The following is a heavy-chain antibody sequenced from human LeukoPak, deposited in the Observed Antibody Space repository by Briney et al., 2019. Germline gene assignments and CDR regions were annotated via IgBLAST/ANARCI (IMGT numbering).Heavy chain of an antibody. CDR3: AKQTGVSGYYDFDY. V-gene: IGHV3-33*06. CDR2: IWNDGSNK. D-gene: IGHD3-22*01. CDR1: GFTFSDYG. Sequence: GGSLRLSCAASGFTFSDYGMHWVRQAPGKGVDGVAVIWNDGSNKLQADFVRGRFTISRDNSKNTLYLQMNSLRAEDTAVYYCAKQTGVSGYYDFDYWGQGPLVPVPS. J-gene: IGHJ4*02.